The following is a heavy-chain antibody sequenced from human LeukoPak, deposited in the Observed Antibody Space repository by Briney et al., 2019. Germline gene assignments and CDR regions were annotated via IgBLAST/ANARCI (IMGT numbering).Heavy chain of an antibody. Sequence: GGSLRLSCAASGFTFSSYAMHWVRQAPGKGLEWVAVISYDGSNKYYADSVKGRFTISRDNSKNTPYLQMNSLRAEDTAVYYCARDIKTTWSGYPHYGMDVWGQGTTVTVSS. CDR1: GFTFSSYA. V-gene: IGHV3-30-3*01. CDR2: ISYDGSNK. CDR3: ARDIKTTWSGYPHYGMDV. J-gene: IGHJ6*02. D-gene: IGHD3-3*01.